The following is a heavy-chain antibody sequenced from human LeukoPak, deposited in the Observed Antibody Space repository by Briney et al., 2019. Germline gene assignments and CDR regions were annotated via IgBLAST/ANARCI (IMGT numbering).Heavy chain of an antibody. D-gene: IGHD5-12*01. V-gene: IGHV1-18*01. J-gene: IGHJ6*03. CDR1: GYTFTSYG. CDR2: ISAYNGNT. Sequence: GSVKVSCKASGYTFTSYGISWVRQAPGQGLEWMGWISAYNGNTNYAQKLQGRVTMTTDTSTSTAYMELSSLRSEDTAVYYCARYSGYDYPRAYYYYYYMDVWGKGTTVTISS. CDR3: ARYSGYDYPRAYYYYYYMDV.